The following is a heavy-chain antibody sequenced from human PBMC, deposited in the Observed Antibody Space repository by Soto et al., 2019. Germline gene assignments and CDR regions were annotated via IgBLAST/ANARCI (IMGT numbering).Heavy chain of an antibody. CDR3: ARLPALERITIFGVVEPWFDP. D-gene: IGHD3-3*01. V-gene: IGHV3-48*02. CDR2: ISSSSSTI. J-gene: IGHJ5*02. CDR1: GFTFSSYS. Sequence: GGSLRLSCAASGFTFSSYSMNWVRQAPGKGLEWVSYISSSSSTIYYADSVKGRFTISRDNAKNSLYLQMNSLRDEDTAVYYCARLPALERITIFGVVEPWFDPWGQGTLVTVSS.